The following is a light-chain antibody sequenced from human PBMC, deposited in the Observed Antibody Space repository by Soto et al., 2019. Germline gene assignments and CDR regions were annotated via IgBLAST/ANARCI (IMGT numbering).Light chain of an antibody. Sequence: EIVMTQSPATLSVSPGERATLSCRASQSVSSTLAWYQQKPGQAPRLLISGASTRATGVPARFSGSGSGTEFPLTIRSLQSEDFAVYYCQQYNNWPPWTFGQGTKVEIK. CDR3: QQYNNWPPWT. CDR1: QSVSST. J-gene: IGKJ1*01. CDR2: GAS. V-gene: IGKV3-15*01.